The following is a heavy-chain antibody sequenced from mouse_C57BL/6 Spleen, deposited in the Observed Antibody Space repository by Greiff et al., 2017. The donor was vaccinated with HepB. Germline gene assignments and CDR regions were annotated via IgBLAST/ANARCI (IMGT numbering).Heavy chain of an antibody. CDR3: SRSWDTWFAY. CDR1: GYSITSGYY. V-gene: IGHV3-6*01. J-gene: IGHJ3*01. D-gene: IGHD4-1*01. CDR2: ISYDGSN. Sequence: DVKLQESGPGLVKPSQSLSLTCSVTGYSITSGYYWYWIRQFPGNQLEWMGYISYDGSNNYNPSLKNLIPITRDTAKNQFFLKLNSVTTEDTATYYVSRSWDTWFAYWGQGTLVTVSA.